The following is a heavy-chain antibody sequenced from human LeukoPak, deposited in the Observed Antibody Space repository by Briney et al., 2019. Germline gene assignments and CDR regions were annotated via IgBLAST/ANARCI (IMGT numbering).Heavy chain of an antibody. Sequence: GGSLRLSCRVSGISLSNYGMSWVRQAPGKGLEWVAGISGSGGSTNYADSVKGRFTISRDNPKNTLYLQMTSLRAEDTAVYFCAKRGVVIRVILVGFHKEAYYFDSWGQGALVTVSS. CDR2: ISGSGGST. CDR1: GISLSNYG. CDR3: AKRGVVIRVILVGFHKEAYYFDS. V-gene: IGHV3-23*01. D-gene: IGHD3-22*01. J-gene: IGHJ4*02.